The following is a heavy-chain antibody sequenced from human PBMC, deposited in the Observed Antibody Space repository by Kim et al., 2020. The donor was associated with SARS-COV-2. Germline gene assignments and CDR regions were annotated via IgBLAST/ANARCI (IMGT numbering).Heavy chain of an antibody. V-gene: IGHV5-51*01. Sequence: TKYSPSSQGQVTISADKSISTAYLQWSSLKASDTAIYYCARDHRSHLFDYWGQGTLVTVSS. CDR2: T. CDR3: ARDHRSHLFDY. J-gene: IGHJ4*02.